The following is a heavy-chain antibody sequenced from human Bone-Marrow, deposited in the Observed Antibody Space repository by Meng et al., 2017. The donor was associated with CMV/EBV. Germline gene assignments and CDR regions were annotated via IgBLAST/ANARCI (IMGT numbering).Heavy chain of an antibody. CDR2: FNPISGAT. J-gene: IGHJ6*02. Sequence: ASVKVSCKASGYTFTNYYLHWVRQAPGQGLEWMGIFNPISGATSYAQKFQGRVTLTGDTSTSTVYMELSSLRSEDTAVYYCARDIQWGMDVWGQGTTVTVSS. V-gene: IGHV1-46*01. D-gene: IGHD2-21*01. CDR3: ARDIQWGMDV. CDR1: GYTFTNYY.